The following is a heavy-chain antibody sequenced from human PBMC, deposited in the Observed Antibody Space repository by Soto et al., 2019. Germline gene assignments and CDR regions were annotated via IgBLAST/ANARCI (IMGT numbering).Heavy chain of an antibody. D-gene: IGHD3-22*01. CDR3: AKDSYSSGHNWFDP. V-gene: IGHV3-23*01. CDR1: GFTFSSYA. CDR2: ISGSGGST. Sequence: EVQLLESGGGLVQPGGSLRLSCAASGFTFSSYAMAWVRQVPGKGLEWVSLISGSGGSTKFADSVKGRFTICSDNSKNTLYLQMNSLTAKDTAVYYCAKDSYSSGHNWFDPWGQGTLVTVSS. J-gene: IGHJ5*02.